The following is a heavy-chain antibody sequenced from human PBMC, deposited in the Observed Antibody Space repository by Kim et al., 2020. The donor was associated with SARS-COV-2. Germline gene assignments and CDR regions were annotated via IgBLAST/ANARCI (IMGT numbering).Heavy chain of an antibody. V-gene: IGHV3-23*01. Sequence: ADSVKGRFTISRDNSKNTLYLQMNSLRAEDTAVYYCAKGNYSNRASWFDPWGQGTLVTVSS. CDR3: AKGNYSNRASWFDP. J-gene: IGHJ5*02. D-gene: IGHD4-4*01.